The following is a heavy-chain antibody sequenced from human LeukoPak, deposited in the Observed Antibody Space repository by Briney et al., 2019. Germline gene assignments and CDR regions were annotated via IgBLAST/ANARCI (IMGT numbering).Heavy chain of an antibody. J-gene: IGHJ4*02. Sequence: ASVKVSCKTSGYTFSHYGISWVRQAPGQGLEWMGWISPYNGNTNFAQSLRDRVTMTTDTSTSTAYMELTGLRSDDTAVYYCARRVGSGTYLYFFDSWGQGTLVTVSS. CDR2: ISPYNGNT. D-gene: IGHD1-26*01. CDR1: GYTFSHYG. CDR3: ARRVGSGTYLYFFDS. V-gene: IGHV1-18*01.